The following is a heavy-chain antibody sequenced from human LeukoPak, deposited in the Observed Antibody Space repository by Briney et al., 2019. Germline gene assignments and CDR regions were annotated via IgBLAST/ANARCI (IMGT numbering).Heavy chain of an antibody. CDR3: AREAPICSGGTCYDY. Sequence: SETLSLTCTVSGSSISSYYWSWIRQPPGKGLEWIGYIHYSGSTNYNPSLKSRVTISVDTSKNQFSLKLSSVTAADTAVYYCAREAPICSGGTCYDYWRQGTLVTVSS. CDR2: IHYSGST. CDR1: GSSISSYY. D-gene: IGHD2-15*01. V-gene: IGHV4-59*01. J-gene: IGHJ4*02.